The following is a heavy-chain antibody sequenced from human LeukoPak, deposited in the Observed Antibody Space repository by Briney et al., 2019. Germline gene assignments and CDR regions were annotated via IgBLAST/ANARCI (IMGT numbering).Heavy chain of an antibody. CDR3: ARSYYDSSGFSP. J-gene: IGHJ5*02. V-gene: IGHV1-69*05. CDR2: IIPIFGTA. CDR1: GGTFSSYA. D-gene: IGHD3-22*01. Sequence: SSVKVSYKASGGTFSSYAISWVRQAPGQGLEWMGGIIPIFGTANYAQKFQGRVTITTDESTSTAYMELSSLRSEDTAVYYCARSYYDSSGFSPWGQGTLVTVSS.